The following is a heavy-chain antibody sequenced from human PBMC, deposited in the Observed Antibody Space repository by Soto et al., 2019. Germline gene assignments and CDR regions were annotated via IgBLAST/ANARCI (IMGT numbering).Heavy chain of an antibody. D-gene: IGHD2-2*01. J-gene: IGHJ3*02. Sequence: TGGSLRLSCAASGFTFSSYAMSWVRQAPGKGLEWVSAISGSGGSTYYADSVKGRFTISRDNSKNTLYLQLNSLRAEDTAVYYCAKDQGYCSSTSCYGLDAFDIWGQGTMVTVSS. V-gene: IGHV3-23*01. CDR2: ISGSGGST. CDR1: GFTFSSYA. CDR3: AKDQGYCSSTSCYGLDAFDI.